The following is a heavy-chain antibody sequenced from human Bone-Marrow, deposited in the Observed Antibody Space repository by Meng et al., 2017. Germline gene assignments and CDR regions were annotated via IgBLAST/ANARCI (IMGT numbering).Heavy chain of an antibody. J-gene: IGHJ4*02. V-gene: IGHV4-4*02. CDR1: GGSISSSNW. CDR2: IYHSGST. Sequence: QGPLEEAGPGLVKPSGTLSPPGAVSGGSISSSNWWSWVRQPPGKGLEWIGEIYHSGSTNYNPSLKSRVTISVDKSKNQFSLKLSPVTAADTAVYYCARGYSSSWYPLAPFDYWGQGTLVTVSS. D-gene: IGHD6-13*01. CDR3: ARGYSSSWYPLAPFDY.